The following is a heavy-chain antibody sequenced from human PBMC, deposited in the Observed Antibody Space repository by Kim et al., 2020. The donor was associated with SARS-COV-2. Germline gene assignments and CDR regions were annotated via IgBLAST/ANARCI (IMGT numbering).Heavy chain of an antibody. CDR2: INWNGGST. J-gene: IGHJ2*01. D-gene: IGHD5-18*01. V-gene: IGHV3-20*01. CDR3: ARDRGIQLFDL. CDR1: GFTFDDYG. Sequence: GGSLRLSCAASGFTFDDYGMSWVRQAPGKGLEWVSGINWNGGSTGYADSVKGRFTISRDNAKNSLYLQMNSLRAEDTALYHCARDRGIQLFDLWGRGTLVTVSS.